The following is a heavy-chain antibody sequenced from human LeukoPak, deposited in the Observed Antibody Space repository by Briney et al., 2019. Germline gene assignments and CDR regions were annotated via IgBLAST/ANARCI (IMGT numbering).Heavy chain of an antibody. CDR3: AREVGIAAAGPTPNWFDP. J-gene: IGHJ5*02. CDR2: IYYSGST. V-gene: IGHV4-59*01. Sequence: SETLSLTCTISGGSISSYYWSWIRQPPGKGLEWIGYIYYSGSTNYNPSLKSRVTISVDTSKNQFSLKLSSVTAADTAVYYCAREVGIAAAGPTPNWFDPWGQGTLVTVSS. CDR1: GGSISSYY. D-gene: IGHD6-13*01.